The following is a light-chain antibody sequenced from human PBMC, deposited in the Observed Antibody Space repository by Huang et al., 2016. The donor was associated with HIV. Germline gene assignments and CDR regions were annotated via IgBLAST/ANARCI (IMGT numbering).Light chain of an antibody. V-gene: IGKV1-9*01. CDR2: AAS. CDR1: QGISSS. CDR3: QQLSAYPRT. Sequence: IQLTQSPSSLSASVRDNVTITCRASQGISSSLAWYQQKPGKAPELLIYAASTLQSWVPSRFSGRGSGTDFTLTITSLQPEDVAIYYCQQLSAYPRTFGGGTKVEI. J-gene: IGKJ4*01.